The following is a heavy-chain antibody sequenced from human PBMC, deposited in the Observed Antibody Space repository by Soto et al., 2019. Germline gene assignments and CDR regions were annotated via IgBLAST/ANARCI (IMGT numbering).Heavy chain of an antibody. J-gene: IGHJ6*03. CDR1: GGTFSSYT. V-gene: IGHV1-69*02. CDR2: IIPILGIA. D-gene: IGHD3-10*01. Sequence: SVKVSCKASGGTFSSYTISWVRQAPGQGLEWMGRIIPILGIANYAQKFQGRVTITADKSTSTAYMELSSLRSEDTAVYYYARGRYYGSGSYYPVYYYYYMDVWGKGTTVTVSS. CDR3: ARGRYYGSGSYYPVYYYYYMDV.